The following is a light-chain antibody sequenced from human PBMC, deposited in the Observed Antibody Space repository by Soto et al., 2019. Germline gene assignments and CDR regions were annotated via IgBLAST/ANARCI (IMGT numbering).Light chain of an antibody. V-gene: IGKV3-11*01. Sequence: EIVLTQSPDTLSLSPVERATLSCMASQSVSSYLAWYQQKPGQAPRLLIYDASNRATGIPARFSGSGSGTDFTLTISSLEPEDFAVYYCQQRSNWPPWTFGQGTKVDI. CDR2: DAS. CDR1: QSVSSY. J-gene: IGKJ1*01. CDR3: QQRSNWPPWT.